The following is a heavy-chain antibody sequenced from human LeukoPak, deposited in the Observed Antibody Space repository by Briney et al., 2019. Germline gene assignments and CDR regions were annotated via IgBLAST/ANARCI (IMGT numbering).Heavy chain of an antibody. CDR3: ARVIGFGELSLGH. CDR2: INPKSGGT. V-gene: IGHV1-2*02. Sequence: ASVKVSCKVSGYTLTELSVHWVRQAPGQGLEWMGWINPKSGGTNYAQKFQGRVTMTRDTSISTAYMELSRLRSDDTAVYFCARVIGFGELSLGHWGQGTLVTVSS. D-gene: IGHD3-10*01. J-gene: IGHJ4*02. CDR1: GYTLTELS.